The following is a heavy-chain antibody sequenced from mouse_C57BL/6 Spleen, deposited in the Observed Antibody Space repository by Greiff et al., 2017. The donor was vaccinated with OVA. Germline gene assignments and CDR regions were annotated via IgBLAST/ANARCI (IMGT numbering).Heavy chain of an antibody. CDR1: GFSLTSYG. CDR3: AREGYYVSSFDY. J-gene: IGHJ2*01. CDR2: IWSGGST. V-gene: IGHV2-2*01. D-gene: IGHD1-1*01. Sequence: QVQLKESGPGLVQPSQSLSITCTVSGFSLTSYGVHWVRQSPGKGLAWLGVIWSGGSTDYNAAFIYRLSISKDNSKSQVFVTMNSLQADDTAIYYCAREGYYVSSFDYWGPGTTLTVSS.